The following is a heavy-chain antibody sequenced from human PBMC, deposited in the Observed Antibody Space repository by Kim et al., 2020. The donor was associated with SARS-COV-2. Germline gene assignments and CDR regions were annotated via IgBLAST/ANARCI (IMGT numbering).Heavy chain of an antibody. CDR3: ARDFARNYYYGMDV. CDR2: INTNTGNP. J-gene: IGHJ6*02. CDR1: GYTFTSYA. D-gene: IGHD3-3*01. Sequence: ASVKVSCKASGYTFTSYAMNWVRQAPGQGLEWMGWINTNTGNPTYAQGFTGRFVFSLDTSVSTAYLQISSLKAEDTAVYYCARDFARNYYYGMDVWGQGTTVTVSS. V-gene: IGHV7-4-1*02.